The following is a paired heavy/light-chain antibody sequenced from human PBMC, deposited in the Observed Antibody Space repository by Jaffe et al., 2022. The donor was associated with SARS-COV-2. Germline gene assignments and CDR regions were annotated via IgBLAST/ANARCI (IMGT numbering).Heavy chain of an antibody. V-gene: IGHV3-53*01. CDR1: GFIVSSYF. CDR3: ARTTGGFVMDV. CDR2: IYSSGKT. Sequence: EVQLVESGGGLIQPGGSLRLSCAASGFIVSSYFMSWVRQAPGKGLEWVSIIYSSGKTYYADSVKGRFTISRDTSKSTLSLQMSNLRADDAALYYCARTTGGFVMDVWGQGTTVTVSS. J-gene: IGHJ6*02.
Light chain of an antibody. V-gene: IGLV3-21*04. J-gene: IGLJ2*01. CDR1: NIGRMN. CDR3: QVWDSSSDHVL. CDR2: YNS. Sequence: SYVLTQPPSVSVAPGETARISCGENNIGRMNVQWYRQRPGQAPVLVIYYNSDRPSGIPERISGSNSGNTATLTISRVVAGDEADYYCQVWDSSSDHVLFGGGTKLTVL.